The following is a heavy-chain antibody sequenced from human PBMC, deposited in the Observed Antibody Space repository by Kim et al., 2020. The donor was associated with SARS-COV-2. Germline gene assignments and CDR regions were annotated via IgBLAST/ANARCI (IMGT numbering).Heavy chain of an antibody. J-gene: IGHJ5*02. Sequence: SQTLSLTCAISGDSVSTYSAAWNWIRQSPSRGLEWLGRTYYRSKWFFDYAVSVKSRITINPDTSKNQFSLQMNSVTPEDTAVYYCTREAASSFDPWGQGTLVTVSS. D-gene: IGHD6-25*01. CDR3: TREAASSFDP. V-gene: IGHV6-1*01. CDR1: GDSVSTYSAA. CDR2: TYYRSKWFF.